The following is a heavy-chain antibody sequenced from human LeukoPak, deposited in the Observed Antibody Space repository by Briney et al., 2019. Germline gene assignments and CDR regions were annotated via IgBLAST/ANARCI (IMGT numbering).Heavy chain of an antibody. CDR1: GGTFSSYA. Sequence: SVKVSCKTSGGTFSSYAISWVRQAPGQGLEWMGGIIPIFGTANYAQKFQGRVTITADESTSTAYMELSSLRSEDTAVYYCARTGLNAFDIWGQGTMVTVSS. V-gene: IGHV1-69*13. CDR3: ARTGLNAFDI. J-gene: IGHJ3*02. D-gene: IGHD2-15*01. CDR2: IIPIFGTA.